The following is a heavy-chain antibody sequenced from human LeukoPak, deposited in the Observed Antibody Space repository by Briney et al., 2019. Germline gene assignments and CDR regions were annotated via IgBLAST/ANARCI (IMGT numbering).Heavy chain of an antibody. CDR3: ATLYDFWSGYQDY. CDR2: ISGSGGST. J-gene: IGHJ4*02. CDR1: GFTFSSYA. D-gene: IGHD3-3*01. Sequence: PGGSLRLSCAASGFTFSSYAMSWVRQAPGKGLEWVSAISGSGGSTYYADSVKGRFTISRDNAKNTLYLQMNSLRAEDTAVYYCATLYDFWSGYQDYWGQGTLVTVSS. V-gene: IGHV3-23*01.